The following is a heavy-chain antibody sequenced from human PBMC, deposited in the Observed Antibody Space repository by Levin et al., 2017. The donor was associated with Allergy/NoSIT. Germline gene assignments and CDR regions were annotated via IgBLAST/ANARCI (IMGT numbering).Heavy chain of an antibody. CDR2: IYHNGAT. J-gene: IGHJ4*02. CDR3: ARMARSHHFDN. Sequence: PSETLSLTCSVSGSSITNFIWWGWIRQPPGKGLEWIGYIYHNGATQYNPSHKSRATLSVDSSTNQIFLSLSSLTAADTAVYYCARMARSHHFDNWGQGTLVAVS. CDR1: GSSITNFIW. V-gene: IGHV4-28*01.